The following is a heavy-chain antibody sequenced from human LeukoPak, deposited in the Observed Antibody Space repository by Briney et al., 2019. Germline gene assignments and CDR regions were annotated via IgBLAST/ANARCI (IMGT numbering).Heavy chain of an antibody. D-gene: IGHD3-10*01. CDR1: GGSMNSYY. CDR3: ATERTMVRGMSWFDP. J-gene: IGHJ5*02. CDR2: IYYSGST. Sequence: SETLSLTCTVSGGSMNSYYWSWLRQPPGKGLEWIGYIYYSGSTNYNPSLKSRVTISVDTSKNQFSLKLSSVTAADTAVYYCATERTMVRGMSWFDPWGQGILVTVSS. V-gene: IGHV4-59*01.